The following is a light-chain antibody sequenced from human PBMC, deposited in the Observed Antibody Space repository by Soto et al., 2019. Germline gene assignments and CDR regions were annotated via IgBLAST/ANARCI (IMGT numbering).Light chain of an antibody. V-gene: IGKV1-12*01. Sequence: DIQMTQSPSSVSASVGDRVTITCRASQGIGSWLVWYQQKPGKAPKFLIYAASNLQSGVPSRFSGSGSGTDFTLTISSLQPADFATYYCQQTNSFPLTFGGGTKVEIK. CDR1: QGIGSW. CDR2: AAS. CDR3: QQTNSFPLT. J-gene: IGKJ4*01.